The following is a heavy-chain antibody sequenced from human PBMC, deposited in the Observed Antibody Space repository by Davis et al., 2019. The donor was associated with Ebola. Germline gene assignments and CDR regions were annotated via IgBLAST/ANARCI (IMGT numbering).Heavy chain of an antibody. CDR1: GFTFSGSA. CDR2: IRSKANSYAT. V-gene: IGHV3-73*01. Sequence: GESLKISCAASGFTFSGSAMHWVRQASGKGLEWVGRIRSKANSYATVYAASVKGRFTISRDDSKNTAYLQMNSLKTEDTAVYYCICSQQPFDYWGQGTLVTVSS. D-gene: IGHD3-10*02. CDR3: ICSQQPFDY. J-gene: IGHJ4*02.